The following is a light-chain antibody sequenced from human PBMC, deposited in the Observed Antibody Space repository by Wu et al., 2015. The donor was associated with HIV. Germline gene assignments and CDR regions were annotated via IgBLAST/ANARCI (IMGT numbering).Light chain of an antibody. Sequence: DVQMTQSPISLSASVGDRVTITCRTSQNVRVFLNWYQQKPGRAPTLLIFGTSTLQNGVPSRFSGSGSGTDFTLTISSLQPEDFATYYCQQNFHTPWTFGQGTKVEIK. CDR1: QNVRVF. J-gene: IGKJ1*01. V-gene: IGKV1-39*01. CDR2: GTS. CDR3: QQNFHTPWT.